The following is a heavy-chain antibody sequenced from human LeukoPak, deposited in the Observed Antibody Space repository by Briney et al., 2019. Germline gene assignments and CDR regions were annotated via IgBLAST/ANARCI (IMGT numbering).Heavy chain of an antibody. CDR3: ARGFNRAFDF. J-gene: IGHJ4*02. V-gene: IGHV3-48*02. D-gene: IGHD1-14*01. Sequence: PGGSLRLSCAASGFSFSSYTMKWVRQAPGKGLEWVSSISSGSSTIYYADSVKGRFTISRDNAKNSLYLQLNSLRDEDMAVYYCARGFNRAFDFWGQGTLVTVSS. CDR2: ISSGSSTI. CDR1: GFSFSSYT.